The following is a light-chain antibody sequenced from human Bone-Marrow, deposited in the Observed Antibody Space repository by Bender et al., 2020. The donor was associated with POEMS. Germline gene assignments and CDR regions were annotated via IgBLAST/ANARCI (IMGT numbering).Light chain of an antibody. CDR2: EGT. V-gene: IGLV2-23*01. Sequence: QSALTQPASVSGSPGQSITISCTGTSSNFGSYSLVSWYQQLPGKAPKLIIYEGTERPSGISNRFSGSKSDNRASLTISGLQTEDEADYYCCSYATTKTLVFGGGTKLTVL. CDR3: CSYATTKTLV. J-gene: IGLJ2*01. CDR1: SSNFGSYSL.